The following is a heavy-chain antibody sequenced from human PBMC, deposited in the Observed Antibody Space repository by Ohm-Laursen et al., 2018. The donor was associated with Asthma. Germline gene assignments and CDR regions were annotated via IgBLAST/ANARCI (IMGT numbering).Heavy chain of an antibody. CDR1: GGSISSGGYY. J-gene: IGHJ4*02. Sequence: TLSLTCSVSGGSISSGGYYWSWIRQHPGKGLEWIGYIYYSGSTYYNPSLKSRVTISVDTSKNQFSLKLSSVTAADTAVYYCARGLCSGGSCYFDYWGQGTLVTVSS. V-gene: IGHV4-31*03. CDR2: IYYSGST. CDR3: ARGLCSGGSCYFDY. D-gene: IGHD2-15*01.